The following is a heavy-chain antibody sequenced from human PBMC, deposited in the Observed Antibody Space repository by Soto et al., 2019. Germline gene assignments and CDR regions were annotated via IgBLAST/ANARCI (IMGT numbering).Heavy chain of an antibody. CDR3: ARGYDSSGSPSLYYYYYGMDV. J-gene: IGHJ6*02. CDR1: GGTFSSYA. D-gene: IGHD3-22*01. V-gene: IGHV1-69*13. Sequence: GASVKVSCKASGGTFSSYAISWVRQAPGQGLEWMGGIIPIFGTANYAQKFQGRVTITADESTSTAYMELSSLRSEDTAVYYCARGYDSSGSPSLYYYYYGMDVWGQGTTVTVSS. CDR2: IIPIFGTA.